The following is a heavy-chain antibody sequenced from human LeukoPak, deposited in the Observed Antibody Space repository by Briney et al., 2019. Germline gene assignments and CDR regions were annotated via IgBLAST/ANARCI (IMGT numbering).Heavy chain of an antibody. Sequence: ASVKVSCKASGYTFTSYGISWVRQAPGQGLEWMGWISAYNGNTNYAQKLQGRVTMTTDTSTSTAYMEQRSLRSDDTAVYYCAREGYYGSGSYYYDYWGQGTLVTVSS. J-gene: IGHJ4*02. V-gene: IGHV1-18*04. CDR1: GYTFTSYG. D-gene: IGHD3-10*01. CDR2: ISAYNGNT. CDR3: AREGYYGSGSYYYDY.